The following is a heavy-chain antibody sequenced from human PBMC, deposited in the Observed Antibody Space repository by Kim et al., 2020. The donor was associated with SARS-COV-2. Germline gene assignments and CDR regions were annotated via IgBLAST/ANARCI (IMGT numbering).Heavy chain of an antibody. V-gene: IGHV3-7*03. J-gene: IGHJ4*02. Sequence: GGSLRLSCAASGFTFSSSWMTWVRQAPGKGLEWVSNINQDGREYNYVDSVKGRFTISRDNARQSVFLHLSSLRVDDAAVYYCAREPPHRAASSDHWGLVDLWGQGTLVSVS. CDR3: AREPPHRAASSDHWGLVDL. CDR1: GFTFSSSW. D-gene: IGHD3-22*01. CDR2: INQDGREY.